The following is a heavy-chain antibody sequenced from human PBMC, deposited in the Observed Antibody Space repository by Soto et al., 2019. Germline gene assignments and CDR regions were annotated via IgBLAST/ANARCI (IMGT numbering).Heavy chain of an antibody. J-gene: IGHJ3*02. Sequence: NPSETLSLTCTVSGGSITSFYWSWIRQSPGKGLEWIGHIYFSGSSNYNPSFKSRVTLSGDTSKNQFSLKLTSVTAADTAVYYCARDTYYYDNGNLGPADFDIWGQGTMVTVS. D-gene: IGHD3-22*01. CDR2: IYFSGSS. V-gene: IGHV4-59*12. CDR3: ARDTYYYDNGNLGPADFDI. CDR1: GGSITSFY.